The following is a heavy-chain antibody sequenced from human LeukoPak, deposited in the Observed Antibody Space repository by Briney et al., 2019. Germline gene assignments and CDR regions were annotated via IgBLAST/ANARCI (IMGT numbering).Heavy chain of an antibody. Sequence: GASLKISCKGSGYSFTSYWIGWVRQMPGKGLEWMGIIYPGDSDTRYSPSLQGQVTISADKSISTAYLQWSSLKASDTAMYYCARHPFFTYSSSWFPFDIWGQGTMVTVSS. V-gene: IGHV5-51*01. J-gene: IGHJ3*02. CDR3: ARHPFFTYSSSWFPFDI. CDR2: IYPGDSDT. CDR1: GYSFTSYW. D-gene: IGHD6-13*01.